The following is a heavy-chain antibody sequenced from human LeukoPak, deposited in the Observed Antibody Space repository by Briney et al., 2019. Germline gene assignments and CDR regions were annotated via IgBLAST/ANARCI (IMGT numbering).Heavy chain of an antibody. Sequence: SQTLSLTRTVSGGSISSGGYYWSWIRQLPGKGLEWIGYIYYSGSTYYNPSLKSRVTISVDTSKNQFSLKLSSVTAADTAVYYCARGSGGYCSSTSCLGDWFVPWGQGTLVTVSS. CDR2: IYYSGST. CDR1: GGSISSGGYY. V-gene: IGHV4-31*03. CDR3: ARGSGGYCSSTSCLGDWFVP. J-gene: IGHJ5*02. D-gene: IGHD2-2*01.